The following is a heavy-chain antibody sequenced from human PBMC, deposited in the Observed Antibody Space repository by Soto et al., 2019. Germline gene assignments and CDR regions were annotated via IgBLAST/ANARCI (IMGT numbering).Heavy chain of an antibody. D-gene: IGHD1-26*01. CDR3: ARDFAWAFDY. V-gene: IGHV3-48*02. CDR1: GFTFSSYS. CDR2: ICSNSRFI. J-gene: IGHJ4*02. Sequence: EVQLVESGGGLVQPGGSLRLSCVASGFTFSSYSMNWVRQAPGKGLEWVSYICSNSRFIHYADSVKGRFTISRDNAKNSLYLQMNSLRDEDTAVYYCARDFAWAFDYWGQGTLLTVAP.